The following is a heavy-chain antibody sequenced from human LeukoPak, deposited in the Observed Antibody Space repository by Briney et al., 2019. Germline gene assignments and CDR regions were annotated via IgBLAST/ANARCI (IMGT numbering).Heavy chain of an antibody. J-gene: IGHJ3*02. Sequence: PSETLSLTCTVSGGSISSSSYYWGWIRQPPGKGLEWIGSIYYSGSTYYNPSLKSRVTISVDTSKNQFSLKLSSVTAADTAVYYCARENEAFDIWGQGTMVTVSS. D-gene: IGHD1-1*01. CDR1: GGSISSSSYY. V-gene: IGHV4-39*02. CDR2: IYYSGST. CDR3: ARENEAFDI.